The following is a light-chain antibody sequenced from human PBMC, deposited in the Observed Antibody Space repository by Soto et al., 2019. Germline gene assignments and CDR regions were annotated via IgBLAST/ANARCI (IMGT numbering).Light chain of an antibody. V-gene: IGKV3D-20*02. Sequence: EIVLTQSPGTLSLSPGERATLSCRASQSVTTSYLAWYQRKPGQAPRLLIYGASSRATGIPNRFSGSGSGTDFTLTISRLEPEDFAVYYCQQRSNWPITFGQGTRLEIK. CDR3: QQRSNWPIT. CDR2: GAS. J-gene: IGKJ5*01. CDR1: QSVTTSY.